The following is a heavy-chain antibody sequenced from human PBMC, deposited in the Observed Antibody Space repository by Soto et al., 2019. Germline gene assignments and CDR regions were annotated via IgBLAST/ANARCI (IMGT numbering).Heavy chain of an antibody. D-gene: IGHD6-19*01. V-gene: IGHV1-8*01. Sequence: ASVNVSCKASGYTFTSYDINWVRQATGQGLEWMGWMNPNSGNTGYAQKFQGRVTMTRNTSISTAYMELSSLRSEDTAVYYCARGRSGWSWIAVAGTSSPPDYWGQGTLVTVSS. CDR2: MNPNSGNT. CDR3: ARGRSGWSWIAVAGTSSPPDY. J-gene: IGHJ4*02. CDR1: GYTFTSYD.